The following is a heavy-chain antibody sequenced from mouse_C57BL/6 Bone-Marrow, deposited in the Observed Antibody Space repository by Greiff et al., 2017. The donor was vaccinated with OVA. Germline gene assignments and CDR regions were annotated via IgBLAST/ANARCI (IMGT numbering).Heavy chain of an antibody. CDR2: IHPSDSDT. J-gene: IGHJ2*01. D-gene: IGHD1-1*01. CDR3: AIEDGNYYGFDY. Sequence: QVQLQQPGAELVKPGASVKVSCKASGYTFTSYWMHWVKQRPGQGLEWIGRIHPSDSDTNYNQKFKGKATLTVDKSSSTAYMQLISLKSEDSAVDYGAIEDGNYYGFDYWCQGNTLTVSS. CDR1: GYTFTSYW. V-gene: IGHV1-74*01.